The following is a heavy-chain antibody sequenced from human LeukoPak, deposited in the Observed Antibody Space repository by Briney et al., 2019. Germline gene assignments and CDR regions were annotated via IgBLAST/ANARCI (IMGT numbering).Heavy chain of an antibody. D-gene: IGHD1-26*01. CDR2: ISSISDTI. V-gene: IGHV3-48*01. CDR1: GFTFSSYG. CDR3: ARDKIVGATHFDY. Sequence: GGSLRLSCAASGFTFSSYGMNWVRQTPGKGLEWVSHISSISDTIKYVDSVKGRFTISRDNDKNSVYLQMNNLRGEDTAVYYCARDKIVGATHFDYWGQGTLVTVSS. J-gene: IGHJ4*02.